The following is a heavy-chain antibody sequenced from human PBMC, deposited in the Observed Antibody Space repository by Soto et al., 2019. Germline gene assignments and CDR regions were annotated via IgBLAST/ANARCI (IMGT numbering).Heavy chain of an antibody. CDR3: ARYSSSKWTADY. V-gene: IGHV3-74*01. CDR1: GFTFSYYT. J-gene: IGHJ4*02. CDR2: INSGGTIT. Sequence: PGGSLRLSCVASGFTFSYYTMSWVRQAPGKGLVWVSRINSGGTITTYADSVKGRFTTSRDNAKNMLYLQMNSLRAEDTAVYYCARYSSSKWTADYWGQGTLVTVSS. D-gene: IGHD6-13*01.